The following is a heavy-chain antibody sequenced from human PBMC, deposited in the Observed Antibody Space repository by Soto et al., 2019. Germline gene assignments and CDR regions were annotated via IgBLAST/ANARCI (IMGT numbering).Heavy chain of an antibody. Sequence: QVQLVESGGGVVQPGRSLRLSCAASGFTFSSYGMHWVRQAPGKGLKWVAVISYDGSNKYYADSVKGRFTISRDNSKNTLYLQMNSLRAEDTAVYYWAKDGGLEYCGGDCYRSYYGMDVWGQGTTVTVSS. J-gene: IGHJ6*02. V-gene: IGHV3-30*18. D-gene: IGHD2-21*02. CDR1: GFTFSSYG. CDR2: ISYDGSNK. CDR3: AKDGGLEYCGGDCYRSYYGMDV.